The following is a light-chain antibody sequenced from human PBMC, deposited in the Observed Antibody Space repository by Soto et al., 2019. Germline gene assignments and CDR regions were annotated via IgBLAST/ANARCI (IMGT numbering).Light chain of an antibody. V-gene: IGKV3-11*01. Sequence: EVVLTQSPVTLPLSPGERATLSCRASQNINNYLAWYQQKPGQPPRLLIYDAFNRATGIPARFSGSGSGTDFILTISSLEPEDFGVYYCQQRNNWVTFGGGTKVEIK. CDR2: DAF. CDR1: QNINNY. J-gene: IGKJ4*01. CDR3: QQRNNWVT.